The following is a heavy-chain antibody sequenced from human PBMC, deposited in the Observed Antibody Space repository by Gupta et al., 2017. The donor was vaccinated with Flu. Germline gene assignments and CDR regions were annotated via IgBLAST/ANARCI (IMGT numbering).Heavy chain of an antibody. D-gene: IGHD1-26*01. V-gene: IGHV3-33*01. CDR2: IWYDGSNK. CDR3: ARGVGAN. Sequence: VRLVESGGGLVHPGGSLDPSCPAPGFTFGRQGMEWVRQAPGKGLEWEAVIWYDGSNKYYAVSVKGRFTISRDNSKNMLYLQRDGLGAEDTAVYYCARGVGANWGQGTLVTVSS. J-gene: IGHJ4*02. CDR1: GFTFGRQG.